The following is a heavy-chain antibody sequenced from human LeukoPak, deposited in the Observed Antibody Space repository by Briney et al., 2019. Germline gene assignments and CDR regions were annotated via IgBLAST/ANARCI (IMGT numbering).Heavy chain of an antibody. CDR1: GFTVSSNY. V-gene: IGHV3-53*01. D-gene: IGHD3-10*01. J-gene: IGHJ6*03. Sequence: GGSLRLSCAASGFTVSSNYMSWVRQAPGKGLEWVSVIYSGGSTYYADSVKGRFTISRDNSKNTVYLQMNSLRAEDTAVYYCARDYYGSGHHYYMDVWGKGTTVTVSS. CDR2: IYSGGST. CDR3: ARDYYGSGHHYYMDV.